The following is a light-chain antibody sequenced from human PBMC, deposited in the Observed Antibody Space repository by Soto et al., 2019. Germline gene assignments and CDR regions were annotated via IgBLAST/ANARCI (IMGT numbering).Light chain of an antibody. CDR3: SSFTSSTSYV. V-gene: IGLV2-14*03. CDR2: DVN. Sequence: QSALTQPASVSGSPGQSIAISCTGTRSDVGSSHSVSWYQQYPGKPPKLMIHDVNNPPSGISDRFSGSKSGNTSSLTISGLQAEDEADYYCSSFTSSTSYVFGTGTKLTVL. J-gene: IGLJ1*01. CDR1: RSDVGSSHS.